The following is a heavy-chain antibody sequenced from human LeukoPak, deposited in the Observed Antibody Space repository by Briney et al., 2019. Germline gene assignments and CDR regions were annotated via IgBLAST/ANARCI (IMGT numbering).Heavy chain of an antibody. V-gene: IGHV4-59*01. CDR3: ARGGGCCSGGSCHIDY. Sequence: SETLSLTCTVSGGSISSYYWSWIRQPPGKGLEWIGYIYYSGSTNYNPSLKSRVTISVDTSKNQFSLKLSSVTAADTAVYYCARGGGCCSGGSCHIDYWGRGTLVTVSS. CDR2: IYYSGST. D-gene: IGHD2-15*01. CDR1: GGSISSYY. J-gene: IGHJ4*02.